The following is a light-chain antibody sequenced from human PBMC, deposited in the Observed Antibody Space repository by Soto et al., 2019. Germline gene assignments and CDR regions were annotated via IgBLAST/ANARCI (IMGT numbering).Light chain of an antibody. CDR2: EVS. Sequence: QSALTQPASVSGSPGQSITISCTGTSSDVGGYNYVSWFQQHPGKAPKLMIYEVSNRPSGVSNRFSGSRSGNTASLTISGLQSEDEAEYYCNSYTNNNTFVFGTGTKVTV. V-gene: IGLV2-14*01. CDR1: SSDVGGYNY. J-gene: IGLJ1*01. CDR3: NSYTNNNTFV.